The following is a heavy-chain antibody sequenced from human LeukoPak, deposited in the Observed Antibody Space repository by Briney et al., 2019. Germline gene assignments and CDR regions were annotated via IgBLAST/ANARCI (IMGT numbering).Heavy chain of an antibody. Sequence: PSETLSLTCIVSGGSIRSSSYYWGWIRQPPGKGLEWIGTIYYSGSTYYNPSLKSRVTISVDTSKNQFSLKLSSVTAADTAVYYCASHNYATSGYYPPNWSPWGQGTLVTVSS. CDR3: ASHNYATSGYYPPNWSP. CDR1: GGSIRSSSYY. V-gene: IGHV4-39*01. D-gene: IGHD3-22*01. J-gene: IGHJ5*02. CDR2: IYYSGST.